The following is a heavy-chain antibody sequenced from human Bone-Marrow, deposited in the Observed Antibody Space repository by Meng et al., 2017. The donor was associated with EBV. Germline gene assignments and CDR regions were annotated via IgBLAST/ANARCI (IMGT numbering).Heavy chain of an antibody. D-gene: IGHD3-10*01. V-gene: IGHV1-69*01. CDR1: GGTFNSDA. CDR2: LIPMFGAP. Sequence: QVQLVQSGTEVKMXXXXXKXSCKTSGGTFNSDAVSWVRQAPGQGLEWMGGLIPMFGAPNYAQKFQDRVTITADESTSTHYMELSSLRSEDTAVYYCASESGRGYTPDYWGQGTLVTVSS. J-gene: IGHJ4*02. CDR3: ASESGRGYTPDY.